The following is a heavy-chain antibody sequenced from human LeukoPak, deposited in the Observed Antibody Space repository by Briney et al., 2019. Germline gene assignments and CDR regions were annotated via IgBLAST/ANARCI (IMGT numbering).Heavy chain of an antibody. CDR3: ARVVAAAGNNWFDP. D-gene: IGHD6-13*01. CDR2: INHSGST. V-gene: IGHV4-34*01. CDR1: GGSFSGYY. J-gene: IGHJ5*02. Sequence: SETLSLTCAVYGGSFSGYYWSWIRQPPGKGLEWIGEINHSGSTNYNPSLKSRVTISVDTSKNQFSLKLSSVTAADTAVYYCARVVAAAGNNWFDPWGQGTLVTVSS.